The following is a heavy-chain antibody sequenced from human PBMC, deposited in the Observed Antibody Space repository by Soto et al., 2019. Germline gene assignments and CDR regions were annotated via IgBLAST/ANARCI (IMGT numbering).Heavy chain of an antibody. V-gene: IGHV4-59*08. CDR3: ARLGSQGSSYFDY. Sequence: SETLSLTCTVSGGSISSYYWSWIRQPPGKGLEWIGYIYYSGSTNYNPPLKSRVTISVDTSKNQFSLKLGSVTAADTAVYYCARLGSQGSSYFDYWGQGTLVTVSS. CDR2: IYYSGST. J-gene: IGHJ4*02. D-gene: IGHD2-15*01. CDR1: GGSISSYY.